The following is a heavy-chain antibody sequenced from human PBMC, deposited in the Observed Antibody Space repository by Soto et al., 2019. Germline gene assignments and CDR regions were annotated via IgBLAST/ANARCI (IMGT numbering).Heavy chain of an antibody. Sequence: GGALRLSCAASWFSVSSNYMSWVRQAPGKGLEWVSVIYSGGSTYYADSVKGRFTIPRDNSKNTLYLQMNSLRAEDTAVYYCARGSHIVVVTAIYYGMDVWGQGTTVTVS. D-gene: IGHD2-21*02. V-gene: IGHV3-53*01. J-gene: IGHJ6*02. CDR2: IYSGGST. CDR3: ARGSHIVVVTAIYYGMDV. CDR1: WFSVSSNY.